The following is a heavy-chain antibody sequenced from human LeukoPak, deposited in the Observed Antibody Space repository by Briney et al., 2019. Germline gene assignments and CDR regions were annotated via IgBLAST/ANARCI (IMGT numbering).Heavy chain of an antibody. J-gene: IGHJ5*02. CDR1: GGSISSSSYY. CDR2: IYYSGST. V-gene: IGHV4-39*01. CDR3: ARRPRAPSDGIVVVPADLSSPNWFDP. Sequence: SETLSLTCTVSGGSISSSSYYWGWIRQPPGKGLEWIGSIYYSGSTYYNPSLKSRVTISVDTSKNQFSLKLSSVTAADTAVYYCARRPRAPSDGIVVVPADLSSPNWFDPWGQGTLVTVSS. D-gene: IGHD2-2*01.